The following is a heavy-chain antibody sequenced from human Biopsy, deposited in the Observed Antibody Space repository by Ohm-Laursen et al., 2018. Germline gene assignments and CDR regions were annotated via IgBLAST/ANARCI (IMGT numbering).Heavy chain of an antibody. D-gene: IGHD3-22*01. CDR3: AKGYTDCSDSSGFSFYFRY. CDR1: GASISDYY. Sequence: TLSLTCAVSGASISDYYFVWIRQPAGKGLEWIGLIFTSGSTTYNPSLRSRVTISVDTSKNQFTLNVSSVTAADTTMYYCAKGYTDCSDSSGFSFYFRYWGQGTLVTVSS. CDR2: IFTSGST. J-gene: IGHJ4*01. V-gene: IGHV4-4*07.